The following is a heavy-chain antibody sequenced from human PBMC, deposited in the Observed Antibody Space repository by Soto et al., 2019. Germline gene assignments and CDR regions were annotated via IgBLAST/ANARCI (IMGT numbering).Heavy chain of an antibody. CDR3: ARPLPYYFDY. CDR1: GGSISSSSYY. Sequence: PSETLSLTCTVSGGSISSSSYYWGWIRQPPGKGLEWIGSIYYSGSTYYNPSLKSRVTISVDTSKNQFSLKLSSVTAADTAVYYCARPLPYYFDYWGQGTLVTVSS. D-gene: IGHD2-21*01. CDR2: IYYSGST. V-gene: IGHV4-39*01. J-gene: IGHJ4*02.